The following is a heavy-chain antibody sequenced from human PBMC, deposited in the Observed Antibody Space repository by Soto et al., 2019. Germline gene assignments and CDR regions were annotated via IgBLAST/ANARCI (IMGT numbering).Heavy chain of an antibody. Sequence: GSLRLSCAASGFSFSSHVMSWVRQAPGKGLEWVSSISGSGGGTYYADSVKGRFIISRDNSKNTLDLQMNSLRVEDTAVYYCARDSSGSSGYFDYWGQGTLVTVSS. CDR1: GFSFSSHV. V-gene: IGHV3-23*01. D-gene: IGHD1-26*01. CDR2: ISGSGGGT. CDR3: ARDSSGSSGYFDY. J-gene: IGHJ4*02.